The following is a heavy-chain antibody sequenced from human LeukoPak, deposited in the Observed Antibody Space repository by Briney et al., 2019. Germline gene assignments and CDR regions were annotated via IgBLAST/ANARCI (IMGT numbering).Heavy chain of an antibody. Sequence: PGGSLRLSLAVSGFRFGSYAMSWVRQAPGKGMEWVSTIRGPGDNTYCEDAVKGRFTISRDNSKNTLYLQMNSLRAEDTAIYYCANEDYYDSRGHIKLDAFDVWGQGTMVTVSS. CDR1: GFRFGSYA. D-gene: IGHD3-22*01. CDR2: IRGPGDNT. J-gene: IGHJ3*01. V-gene: IGHV3-23*01. CDR3: ANEDYYDSRGHIKLDAFDV.